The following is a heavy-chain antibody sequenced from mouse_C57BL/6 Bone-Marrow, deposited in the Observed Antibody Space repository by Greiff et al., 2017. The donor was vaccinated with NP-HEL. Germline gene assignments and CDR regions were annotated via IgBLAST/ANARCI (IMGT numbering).Heavy chain of an antibody. V-gene: IGHV1-42*01. CDR3: ARVYSYYYAMDN. D-gene: IGHD2-3*01. J-gene: IGHJ4*01. CDR1: GYSFTGYY. CDR2: INPSTGGT. Sequence: VQLQQSGPELVKPGASVKISCKASGYSFTGYYMNWVKQSPEKSLEWIGEINPSTGGTTYNQKFKDQATLTVDKSSSTAYMQLKSLTSEDSAVYYCARVYSYYYAMDNWGQGTSVTVSS.